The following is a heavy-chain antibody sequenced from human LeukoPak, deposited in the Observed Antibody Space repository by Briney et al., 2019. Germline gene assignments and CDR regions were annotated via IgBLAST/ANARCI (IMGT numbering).Heavy chain of an antibody. CDR1: GFTFSSYW. CDR2: INSDGSST. CDR3: AKGSHVVVSDFGY. Sequence: GGSLRLSCAASGFTFSSYWMHWVRHAPGKGLVWVSRINSDGSSTSYADSVKGRFTISRDNSKNTLYLQMNSLRAEDTAVYYCAKGSHVVVSDFGYWGQGTLVTVSS. V-gene: IGHV3-74*01. D-gene: IGHD2-15*01. J-gene: IGHJ4*02.